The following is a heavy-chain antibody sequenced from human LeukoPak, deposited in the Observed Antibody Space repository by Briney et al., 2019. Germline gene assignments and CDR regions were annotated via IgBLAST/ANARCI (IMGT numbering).Heavy chain of an antibody. D-gene: IGHD6-6*01. CDR2: IYTSGST. V-gene: IGHV4-61*02. Sequence: SQTLSLTCTVSGDSISSGGYSWSWIRQPAGKGLEWIGRIYTSGSTNYNPSLKSRVTMSVDTSKNQFSLKLSSVTAADTAVYYCARSIAARPPEYYYYMDVWGKGTTVTVSS. J-gene: IGHJ6*03. CDR1: GDSISSGGYS. CDR3: ARSIAARPPEYYYYMDV.